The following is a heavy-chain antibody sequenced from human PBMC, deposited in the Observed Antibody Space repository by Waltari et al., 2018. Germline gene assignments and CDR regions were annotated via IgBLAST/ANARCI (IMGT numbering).Heavy chain of an antibody. CDR2: KYTTGSA. D-gene: IGHD1-1*01. J-gene: IGHJ2*01. CDR3: ARGHSRGTFWHFDL. V-gene: IGHV4-61*02. CDR1: GGSITTGFYY. Sequence: QMQLQESDPGLLKPSQTLSLACTVSGGSITTGFYYWTWIRQPAATGLEWIGRKYTTGSADYNPSLGSRLTISLDTSKNQFFLKRDSVTAADTAVYYCARGHSRGTFWHFDLWGRGTLVTVSS.